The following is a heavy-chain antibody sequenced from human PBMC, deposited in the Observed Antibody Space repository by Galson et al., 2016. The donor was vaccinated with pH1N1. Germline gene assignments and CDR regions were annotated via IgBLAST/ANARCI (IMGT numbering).Heavy chain of an antibody. D-gene: IGHD1-26*01. J-gene: IGHJ3*02. CDR2: INSDGGGT. V-gene: IGHV3-74*01. Sequence: SLRLSCAASGFTFSTYWMHWVRQAPGKGLVWVSRINSDGGGTSYADSVKGRFTISRDNAKNTLYLQMNTLRAEDTAVYYCSRVGGSSGPPNHAFDIWGQGTMVTVSS. CDR1: GFTFSTYW. CDR3: SRVGGSSGPPNHAFDI.